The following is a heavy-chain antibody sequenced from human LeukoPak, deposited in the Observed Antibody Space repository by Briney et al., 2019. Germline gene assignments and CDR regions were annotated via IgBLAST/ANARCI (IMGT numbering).Heavy chain of an antibody. CDR2: FSGTGDNT. Sequence: GGSLRLSCAASGFTFSSYAVHWVRQAPGKWLEWVSAFSGTGDNTYYVDSVKGRFTISRDNSKNTLYLQMNSLRAEDTAVYYCAKNLGGGYYRPLDYWGQGTLVTVSS. V-gene: IGHV3-23*01. J-gene: IGHJ4*02. CDR1: GFTFSSYA. D-gene: IGHD3-22*01. CDR3: AKNLGGGYYRPLDY.